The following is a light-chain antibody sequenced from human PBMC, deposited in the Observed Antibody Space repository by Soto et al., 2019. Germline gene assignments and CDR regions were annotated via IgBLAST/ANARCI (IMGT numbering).Light chain of an antibody. CDR2: AAS. J-gene: IGKJ5*01. Sequence: EIVLTQSPGTLSLSPGERATLSCRASQSVSSSYLAWYQQKPGQAPRLLIYAASIRATDIPDRFSGSGSGTDFTLTISRLEPEDFAVVYCQQYGSSSITFGQGTRLEIK. CDR1: QSVSSSY. CDR3: QQYGSSSIT. V-gene: IGKV3-20*01.